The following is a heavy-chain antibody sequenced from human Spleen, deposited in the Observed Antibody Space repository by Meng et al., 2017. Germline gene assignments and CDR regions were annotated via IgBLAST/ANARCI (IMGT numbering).Heavy chain of an antibody. CDR3: ARSWITEMANFDS. J-gene: IGHJ4*02. CDR2: INTDNGHA. CDR1: GYTFSNYA. D-gene: IGHD5-24*01. V-gene: IGHV1-3*04. Sequence: QVQFVQSGAEVKKPGASVRVSCKASGYTFSNYAMHWVRQAPGQRPEWLGWINTDNGHAKSSQRLHARLTIIRDTSTSTAYVELSSLRSEATAVYYCARSWITEMANFDSWGQGTLVTVSS.